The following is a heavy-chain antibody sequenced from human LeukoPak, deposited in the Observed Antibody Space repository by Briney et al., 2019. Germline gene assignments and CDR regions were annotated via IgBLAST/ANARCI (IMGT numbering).Heavy chain of an antibody. CDR3: ANDIRSGGNCGWFDP. J-gene: IGHJ5*02. D-gene: IGHD2-15*01. Sequence: GGSLRLSCAASGFTFSNNAMAWVRQAPGKRLEWVSSISGSGDRRYYADSVKGRFTISRDNAKNTLNLKMNSLRAEDTAVYYCANDIRSGGNCGWFDPWGQGTLLTVSS. CDR1: GFTFSNNA. CDR2: ISGSGDRR. V-gene: IGHV3-23*01.